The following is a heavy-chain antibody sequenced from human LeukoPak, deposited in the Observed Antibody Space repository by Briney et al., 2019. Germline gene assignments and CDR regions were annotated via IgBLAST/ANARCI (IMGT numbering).Heavy chain of an antibody. CDR2: IYYNGST. Sequence: SSQTLSLTCTVSGDYIRSGGYYWSWIRQHPGRGLEWIGYIYYNGSTYFNPSLKGRLTISVDTSKNQFSLKMSSVTAADTAIYYCAKGDGGDWFDPWGQGTLVTVSS. D-gene: IGHD3-10*01. CDR1: GDYIRSGGYY. J-gene: IGHJ5*02. V-gene: IGHV4-31*03. CDR3: AKGDGGDWFDP.